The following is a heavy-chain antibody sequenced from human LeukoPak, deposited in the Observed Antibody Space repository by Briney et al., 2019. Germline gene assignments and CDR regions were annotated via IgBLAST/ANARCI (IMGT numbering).Heavy chain of an antibody. CDR1: GYTFITYG. Sequence: ASVKVSCKAPGYTFITYGMTWVRQAPGQGLEWMGLISGYDANTKYTQRLQGRVTMTTDTSTNTAYMELRSLRSDDTAVYYCARVLIFAPYSFDYWGQGTLVTVSS. CDR3: ARVLIFAPYSFDY. CDR2: ISGYDANT. V-gene: IGHV1-18*04. D-gene: IGHD2-21*01. J-gene: IGHJ4*02.